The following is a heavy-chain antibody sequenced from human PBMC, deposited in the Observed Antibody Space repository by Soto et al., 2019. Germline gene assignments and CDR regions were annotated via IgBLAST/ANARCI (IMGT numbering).Heavy chain of an antibody. CDR3: VRVVAIPGYPDN. CDR2: IYYDGST. CDR1: GGSISTYY. J-gene: IGHJ4*02. V-gene: IGHV4-59*01. D-gene: IGHD5-12*01. Sequence: PSETLSLTCTVSGGSISTYYWSWIRQPPGKGLEWIGYIYYDGSTSYNPSLRSRVTITADESTSTVYMELSSLRSDDTAVYYCVRVVAIPGYPDNWGQGTLVTVSS.